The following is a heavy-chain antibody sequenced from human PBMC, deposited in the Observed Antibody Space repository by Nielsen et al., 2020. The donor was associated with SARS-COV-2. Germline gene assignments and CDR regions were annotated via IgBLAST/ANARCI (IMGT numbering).Heavy chain of an antibody. Sequence: GESLKISCAASGFTFSSYGMHWVRQAPGKGLEWVAVIWYDGSNKYYADSVKGRFTISRDNSKNTLYLQMNSLRAEDTAVYYCARVRGQLAYMDVWGKGTTVTVSS. CDR3: ARVRGQLAYMDV. D-gene: IGHD3-10*01. CDR1: GFTFSSYG. CDR2: IWYDGSNK. J-gene: IGHJ6*03. V-gene: IGHV3-33*01.